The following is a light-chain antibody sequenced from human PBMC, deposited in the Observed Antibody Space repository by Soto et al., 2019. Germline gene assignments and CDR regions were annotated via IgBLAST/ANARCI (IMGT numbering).Light chain of an antibody. V-gene: IGKV3-15*01. J-gene: IGKJ2*01. CDR1: QSVSSN. CDR2: GAS. Sequence: EIVMTQSPASLSVSAGDRATISCRASQSVSSNLAWYQQKPGQAPKLLIYGASTMATGIPARFSGSGSGTEFTINTSSLQSEDVAGNYCQQYNNGTPFTFGEGTKLEIK. CDR3: QQYNNGTPFT.